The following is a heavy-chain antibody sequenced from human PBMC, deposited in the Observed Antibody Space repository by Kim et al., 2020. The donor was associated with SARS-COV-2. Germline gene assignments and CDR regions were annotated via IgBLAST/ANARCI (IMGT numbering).Heavy chain of an antibody. CDR2: INHSGGT. J-gene: IGHJ4*01. CDR3: ALWGMELPHDY. D-gene: IGHD1-26*01. CDR1: GGSFSGYY. V-gene: IGHV4-34*01. Sequence: SETLSLTCAVYGGSFSGYYWSWIRQPPGKGLEWIGEINHSGGTNYNPSLKSRVTISVDTSKNQFSLKRTAVTAAATAVYYCALWGMELPHDYWGHGT.